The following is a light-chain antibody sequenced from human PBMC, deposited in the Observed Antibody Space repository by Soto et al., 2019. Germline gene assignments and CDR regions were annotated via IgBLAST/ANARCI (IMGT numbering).Light chain of an antibody. Sequence: QSALTQSPSVSGAPGQRVTISCTGSSSNIGAGYDVHWYQQLPGTAPKLLIYGNTDRASGVPDRFSGSKSGTSASLAITGLQAEDEADYYGQSYDSSLGVVVLGGGTKLTVL. J-gene: IGLJ2*01. CDR3: QSYDSSLGVVV. CDR1: SSNIGAGYD. V-gene: IGLV1-40*01. CDR2: GNT.